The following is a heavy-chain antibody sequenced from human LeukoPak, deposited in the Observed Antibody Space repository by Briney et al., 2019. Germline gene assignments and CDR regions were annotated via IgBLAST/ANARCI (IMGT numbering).Heavy chain of an antibody. D-gene: IGHD6-6*01. CDR2: IYYSGST. CDR3: ARGHSPWRRIAARAKYIDY. J-gene: IGHJ4*02. V-gene: IGHV4-4*02. Sequence: SETLSLTCGVSGGSISSNNWWSWVRQPPGQGLEWIGEIYYSGSTYYNPSLKSRVTISVDTSKNQFSLKLSSVTAADTAVYYCARGHSPWRRIAARAKYIDYWGQGTLVTVSS. CDR1: GGSISSNNW.